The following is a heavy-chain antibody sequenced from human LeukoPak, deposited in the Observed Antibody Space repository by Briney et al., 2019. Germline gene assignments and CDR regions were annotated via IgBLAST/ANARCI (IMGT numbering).Heavy chain of an antibody. Sequence: GGSLRLSCAASGFTFSSYGMHWVRQAPGKGLEWVAFIRYDGSNKYYADSVKGRFTISRDNSKNTLYLQMNSLRAEDTAVYYCAKDPDHTNFGIHSGNFDYWGQGTLVTVSS. CDR1: GFTFSSYG. CDR2: IRYDGSNK. J-gene: IGHJ4*02. V-gene: IGHV3-30*02. CDR3: AKDPDHTNFGIHSGNFDY. D-gene: IGHD1-14*01.